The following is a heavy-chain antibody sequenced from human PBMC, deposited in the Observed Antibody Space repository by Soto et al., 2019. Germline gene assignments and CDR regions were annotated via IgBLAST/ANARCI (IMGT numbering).Heavy chain of an antibody. Sequence: PGGSLRLSCAASGFPFSSYWMHWVRQAPGKGLVWVSRINLDGSSTTYADSVKGRFTISRDNAKNSLYLQMNSLRAEDTAVYYCATQNYDFWSGYHLDYFDYWGQGTLVTVSS. V-gene: IGHV3-74*01. J-gene: IGHJ4*02. D-gene: IGHD3-3*01. CDR3: ATQNYDFWSGYHLDYFDY. CDR1: GFPFSSYW. CDR2: INLDGSST.